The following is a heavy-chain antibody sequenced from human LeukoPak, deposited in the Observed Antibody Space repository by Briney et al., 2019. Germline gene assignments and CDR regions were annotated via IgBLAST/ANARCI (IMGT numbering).Heavy chain of an antibody. D-gene: IGHD4-17*01. J-gene: IGHJ4*02. V-gene: IGHV4-4*07. CDR1: GGSVSSYY. CDR3: ADDFGD. CDR2: IYPSGTT. Sequence: ETLSLTCSVSGGSVSSYYWSWIRQPAGKGLEWIGRIYPSGTTHYNPSLESRVTMSVDTSKNQFSLKLTSVTAADTAVYYCADDFGDWGQGTLVTVSS.